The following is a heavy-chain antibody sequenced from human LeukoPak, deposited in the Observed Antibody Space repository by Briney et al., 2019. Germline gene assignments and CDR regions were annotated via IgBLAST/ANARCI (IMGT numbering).Heavy chain of an antibody. D-gene: IGHD2-15*01. V-gene: IGHV3-53*01. J-gene: IGHJ4*02. CDR3: AREVVSSPSYFDS. Sequence: GGSLRLPCAASGFTVSSSCMYWVRQAPGKGLEWVSFFYRGDSTYYAESVRGRFTISRDNSKNTLYLLMNSLIPEDTAVYYCAREVVSSPSYFDSWGQGTLVTVSS. CDR2: FYRGDST. CDR1: GFTVSSSC.